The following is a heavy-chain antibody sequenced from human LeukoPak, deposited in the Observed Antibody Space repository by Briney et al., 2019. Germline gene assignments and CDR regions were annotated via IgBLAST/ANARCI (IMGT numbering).Heavy chain of an antibody. V-gene: IGHV4-59*01. J-gene: IGHJ6*02. CDR2: IYYSGST. CDR3: ARVNPGVSWYYDSRKRDYGMDV. CDR1: GGSISSYY. D-gene: IGHD3-22*01. Sequence: KPSETLSLTCTVSGGSISSYYWSWIRQPPGKGLEWIGYIYYSGSTNYNPSLKSRVTISVDTSKNQFSLKLSSVTAADTAVYYCARVNPGVSWYYDSRKRDYGMDVWGQGTTVTVSS.